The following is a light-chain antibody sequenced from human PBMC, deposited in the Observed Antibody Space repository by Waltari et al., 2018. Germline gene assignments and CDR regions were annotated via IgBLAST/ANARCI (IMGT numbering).Light chain of an antibody. J-gene: IGLJ3*02. V-gene: IGLV1-40*01. CDR2: VNR. CDR1: SSNIGAGYD. CDR3: QAYDSSLSGRV. Sequence: QSVLTQPPSVSGAPGQTVTIPCPWSSSNIGAGYDVHWHQQLPRTVPKLLIYVNRNRPSGVPDRFSGSRSGTSASLAITGLRPEDEADYYCQAYDSSLSGRVFGGGTRVTVL.